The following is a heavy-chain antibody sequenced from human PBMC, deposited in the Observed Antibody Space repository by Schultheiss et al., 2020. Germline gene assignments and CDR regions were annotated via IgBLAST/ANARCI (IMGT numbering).Heavy chain of an antibody. CDR1: GGTFSSYA. J-gene: IGHJ6*02. Sequence: SVKVSCKASGGTFSSYAISWVRQAPGQGLEWMGRIIPILGIANYAQKFQGRVTMTTDTSASTAYLEVRGLRSDDTAVYYCARAGVATINYYYYAMEVWGQGTTVTVAS. V-gene: IGHV1-69*04. CDR3: ARAGVATINYYYYAMEV. CDR2: IIPILGIA. D-gene: IGHD1-1*01.